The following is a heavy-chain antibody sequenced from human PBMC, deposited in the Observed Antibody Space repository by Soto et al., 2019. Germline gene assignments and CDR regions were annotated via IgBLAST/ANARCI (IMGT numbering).Heavy chain of an antibody. CDR2: IYYSGST. CDR3: ARGRARPNGFGGMDV. V-gene: IGHV4-31*03. Sequence: QVQLQESGPGLVKPSQTLSLTCTVSGGSISSGGYYWSGIRQHPGKGLEWIGYIYYSGSTYYDPSLKSRVTISVDTSKNQFSLKLSSVTAADTAVYYCARGRARPNGFGGMDVWGQGTTVTVSS. CDR1: GGSISSGGYY. J-gene: IGHJ6*02. D-gene: IGHD3-10*01.